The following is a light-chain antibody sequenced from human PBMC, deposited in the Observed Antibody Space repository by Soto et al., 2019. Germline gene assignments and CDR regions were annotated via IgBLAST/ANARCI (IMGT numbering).Light chain of an antibody. CDR1: SSDIGGYNY. CDR3: SSYTSGTNPYV. J-gene: IGLJ1*01. Sequence: QSALTQPASVSGSPGQSITIPCTGTSSDIGGYNYVSWYQQHPGKAPKLLIYEVSNRPSGVSNRFSGSKSGNTASLTISGLQAEDEADYYCSSYTSGTNPYVFGTGTKLTVL. V-gene: IGLV2-14*01. CDR2: EVS.